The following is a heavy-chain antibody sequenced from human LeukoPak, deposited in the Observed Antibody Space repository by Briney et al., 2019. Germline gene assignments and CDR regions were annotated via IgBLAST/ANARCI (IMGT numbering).Heavy chain of an antibody. Sequence: SETLSLTCTVSGVSITTYYRSWIRQPPGKGLEWIGCIYHSGSTNYNPSLESRVTISVDTSKNEFSLKLTSVTAADTAVYYCAREANYYGSGSYFGGTFDYWGQGSLVTVSS. D-gene: IGHD3-10*01. V-gene: IGHV4-59*13. J-gene: IGHJ4*02. CDR2: IYHSGST. CDR1: GVSITTYY. CDR3: AREANYYGSGSYFGGTFDY.